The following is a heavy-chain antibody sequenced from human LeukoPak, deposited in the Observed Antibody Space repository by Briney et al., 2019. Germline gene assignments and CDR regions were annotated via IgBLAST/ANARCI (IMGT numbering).Heavy chain of an antibody. J-gene: IGHJ4*02. CDR3: VRVVALGAAGYYFDY. V-gene: IGHV4-59*01. CDR2: IYYSGST. D-gene: IGHD6-13*01. Sequence: SETLSLTCTVSGGPISSYYWSWIRQPPGKGLEWIGYIYYSGSTNYNPSLKSRVTISVDTSKNQFSLKLTSVTAADTAVYYCVRVVALGAAGYYFDYWGQGSLVTVSS. CDR1: GGPISSYY.